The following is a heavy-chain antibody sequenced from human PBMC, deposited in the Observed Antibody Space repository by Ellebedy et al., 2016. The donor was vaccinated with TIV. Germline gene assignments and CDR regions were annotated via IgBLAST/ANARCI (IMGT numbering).Heavy chain of an antibody. V-gene: IGHV3-7*01. CDR2: IRQEGDEI. CDR3: ARRASYGDYAVQVNPWFDP. Sequence: GGSLRLSCAASGFNFRSYWMTWVRQAPGKGLEWVAKIRQEGDEIYYVESVKGRFTISRDNAKNSLLLQMNSLSVEDTAVYYCARRASYGDYAVQVNPWFDPWGQGTLVAVSS. J-gene: IGHJ5*02. CDR1: GFNFRSYW. D-gene: IGHD4-17*01.